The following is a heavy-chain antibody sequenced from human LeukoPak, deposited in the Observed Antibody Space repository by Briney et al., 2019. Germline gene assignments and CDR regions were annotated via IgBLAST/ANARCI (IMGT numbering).Heavy chain of an antibody. CDR2: ISYDGSNK. D-gene: IGHD6-13*01. Sequence: GVSLRLSCAASGFTFSSYAMHWVRQAPGEGLEWVAVISYDGSNKYYADSVKGRFTISRDNSKNTLYLQMNSLRAEDTAVYYCARVFAYSSSLIDYWGQGTVVTVSS. V-gene: IGHV3-30-3*01. CDR1: GFTFSSYA. CDR3: ARVFAYSSSLIDY. J-gene: IGHJ4*02.